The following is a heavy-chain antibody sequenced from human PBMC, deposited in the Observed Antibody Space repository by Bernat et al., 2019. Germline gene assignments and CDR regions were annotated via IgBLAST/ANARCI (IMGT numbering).Heavy chain of an antibody. J-gene: IGHJ4*02. D-gene: IGHD1-14*01. CDR1: GFTFSTYA. Sequence: EVQLLQSGGGLVQPGGSLRLSCAASGFTFSTYAMSWVRQAPGKGLQWVSVITGSGNNIYSAASVQGRFTISRDNSRTTLYLQMNSLRAEATAVYYCAKNRGTSFQYYFDYRGQGTLVTVSS. CDR3: AKNRGTSFQYYFDY. V-gene: IGHV3-23*01. CDR2: ITGSGNNI.